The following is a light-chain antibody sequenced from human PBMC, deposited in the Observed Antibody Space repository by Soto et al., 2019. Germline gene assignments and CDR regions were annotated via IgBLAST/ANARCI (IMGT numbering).Light chain of an antibody. J-gene: IGKJ1*01. Sequence: DIQMTQSPSSLSASVGDRVTSTCRASKSINKYLNWYQQKPGKAPKLLIYAASTLQRGVTSRFSGSGSGTDFTITISSLQPEDFATYYVQQTYGTPRRFGQGTKVDI. V-gene: IGKV1-39*01. CDR2: AAS. CDR3: QQTYGTPRR. CDR1: KSINKY.